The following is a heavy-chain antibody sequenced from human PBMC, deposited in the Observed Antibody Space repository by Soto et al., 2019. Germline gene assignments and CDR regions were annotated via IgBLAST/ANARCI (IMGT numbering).Heavy chain of an antibody. Sequence: QLQLQESGSGLVKPSQTLSLTCAVSGGSISSGGYSWSWIRQPPGKGLEWIGYIYHSGSTYYNPSLKSRVTISVDRSKNQFSLKLSSVTAADTAVYYCARARKRGYGRDWFDPWGQGTLFTVSS. D-gene: IGHD5-12*01. CDR3: ARARKRGYGRDWFDP. V-gene: IGHV4-30-2*01. CDR2: IYHSGST. CDR1: GGSISSGGYS. J-gene: IGHJ5*02.